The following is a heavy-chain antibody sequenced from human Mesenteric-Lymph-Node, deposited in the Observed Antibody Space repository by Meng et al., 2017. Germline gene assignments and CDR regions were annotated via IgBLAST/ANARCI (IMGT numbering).Heavy chain of an antibody. J-gene: IGHJ4*02. D-gene: IGHD6-25*01. CDR1: GYSISSGYY. V-gene: IGHV4-38-2*01. Sequence: SETLSLTCAVSGYSISSGYYWGWIRQPPGKGLEWIGSIYHSGSTYYNPSLKSRVTISVDTSKNQFSLKLSSVTAADTAVYYCARVDSGGVDYWGQGTLVTVSS. CDR3: ARVDSGGVDY. CDR2: IYHSGST.